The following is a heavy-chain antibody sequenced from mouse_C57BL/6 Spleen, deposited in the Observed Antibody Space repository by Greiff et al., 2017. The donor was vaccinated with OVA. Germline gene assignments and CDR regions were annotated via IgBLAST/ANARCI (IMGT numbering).Heavy chain of an antibody. CDR1: GFTFTDYY. CDR2: IRNKANGYTT. CDR3: ASLHYYGSSPWFAY. V-gene: IGHV7-3*01. Sequence: DVKLVESGGGLVQPGGSLSLSCAASGFTFTDYYMSWVRQPPGKALEWLGFIRNKANGYTTEYSASVKGRFTISRDNSQSILYLQMNALRAEDSATYYCASLHYYGSSPWFAYWGQGTLVTVSA. J-gene: IGHJ3*01. D-gene: IGHD1-1*01.